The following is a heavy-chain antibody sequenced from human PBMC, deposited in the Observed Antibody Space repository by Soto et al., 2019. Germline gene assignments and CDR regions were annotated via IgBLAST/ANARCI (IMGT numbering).Heavy chain of an antibody. D-gene: IGHD4-17*01. CDR1: GGSISSYY. CDR2: IYYSGST. V-gene: IGHV4-59*08. J-gene: IGHJ4*02. Sequence: TSETLSLTCTVSGGSISSYYWSWIRQPPGKGLEWIGYIYYSGSTNYSPSLKSRVTISVDTSKNQFSLKPSSVTAADTAVYYCARQKDYGDYTPFDYWGQGTLVTVSS. CDR3: ARQKDYGDYTPFDY.